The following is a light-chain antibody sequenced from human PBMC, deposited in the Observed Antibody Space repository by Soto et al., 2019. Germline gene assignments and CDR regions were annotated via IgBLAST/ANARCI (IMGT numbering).Light chain of an antibody. V-gene: IGKV3D-15*01. CDR3: QQYNYFWA. CDR1: QTVGIT. Sequence: IVLTQSPATLSLSPGERASLSCRASQTVGITLAWYQQRPGQSPRLLIFDASSRAAGIPARFSGGGSGTEFSLTISSLQPDDFATYYCQQYNYFWAFGQGTKVDIK. CDR2: DAS. J-gene: IGKJ1*01.